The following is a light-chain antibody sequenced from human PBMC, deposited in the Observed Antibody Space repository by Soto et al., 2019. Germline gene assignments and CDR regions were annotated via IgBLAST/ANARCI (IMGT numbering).Light chain of an antibody. V-gene: IGKV1-39*01. CDR2: AAS. J-gene: IGKJ4*01. Sequence: DIQMTQSPSSLSASVGDRVTITCRASQTISTYLNWYQQKPGKAPNLLIYAASNLQSGVPSRFSGSGSGTDFTLSIGSLQPEDFAIYYCQQSYTYPLTFGGGTRVEIK. CDR3: QQSYTYPLT. CDR1: QTISTY.